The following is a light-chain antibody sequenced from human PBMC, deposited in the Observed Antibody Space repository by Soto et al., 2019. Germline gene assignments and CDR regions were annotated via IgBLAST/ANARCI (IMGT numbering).Light chain of an antibody. CDR2: GAS. Sequence: EIVLTQSPGTLSLSPGEGATLSCRASQSVSSSYLAWYQQKPGQAPRLLIYGASSRATGIQDRFSGSGSGTDFTLTIRRLEPEDFAVYYCQQYGSSRWTFGQGTKVDIK. CDR3: QQYGSSRWT. CDR1: QSVSSSY. V-gene: IGKV3-20*01. J-gene: IGKJ1*01.